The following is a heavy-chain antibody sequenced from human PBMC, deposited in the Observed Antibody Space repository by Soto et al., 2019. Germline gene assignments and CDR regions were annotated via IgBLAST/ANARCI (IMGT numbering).Heavy chain of an antibody. Sequence: LRLSCAASRFTFSSYWMHWVRQAPGKGLVWVSRINSDGSSTSYADSVKGRFTISRDNAKNTLYLQMNSLRAEDTAVYYCARVAFYYDSSVTLGLYYFDYWGQGTLVTVSS. CDR2: INSDGSST. J-gene: IGHJ4*02. D-gene: IGHD3-22*01. CDR3: ARVAFYYDSSVTLGLYYFDY. CDR1: RFTFSSYW. V-gene: IGHV3-74*01.